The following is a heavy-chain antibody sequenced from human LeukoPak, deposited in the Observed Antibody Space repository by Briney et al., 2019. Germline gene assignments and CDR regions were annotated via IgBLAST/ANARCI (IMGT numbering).Heavy chain of an antibody. CDR3: TRDPVTYCGGDC. Sequence: GGSLRLSCAASGFIFSSYAMSWVRQAPGKGLEWVSAISGSGGSTHYADSVKGRFNISRDQSKNTLFLQMNNLRDEDTAVYYCTRDPVTYCGGDCWGQGTLVTVSS. CDR2: ISGSGGST. D-gene: IGHD2-21*01. CDR1: GFIFSSYA. V-gene: IGHV3-23*01. J-gene: IGHJ4*02.